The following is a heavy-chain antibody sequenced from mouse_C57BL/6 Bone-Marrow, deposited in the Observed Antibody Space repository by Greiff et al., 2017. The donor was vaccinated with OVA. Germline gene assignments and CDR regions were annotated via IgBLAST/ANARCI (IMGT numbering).Heavy chain of an antibody. V-gene: IGHV1-76*01. CDR2: IYPGSGNT. J-gene: IGHJ4*01. CDR3: ARADYYGSSYDAMDY. D-gene: IGHD1-1*01. Sequence: VQLQQSGAELVRPGASVKLSCKASGYTFTDYYINWVKQRPGQGLEWIARIYPGSGNTYYNEKFKGKATLTAEKSSSTAYMQLSSLTSEDSAVYVCARADYYGSSYDAMDYWGRGTAVTVSS. CDR1: GYTFTDYY.